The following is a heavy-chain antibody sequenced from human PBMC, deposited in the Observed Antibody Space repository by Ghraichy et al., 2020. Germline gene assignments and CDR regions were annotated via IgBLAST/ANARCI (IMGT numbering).Heavy chain of an antibody. CDR2: IRSKANSYAT. CDR1: GFTFSGSA. V-gene: IGHV3-73*01. Sequence: GGSLRLSCAASGFTFSGSAMHWVRQASGKGLEWVGRIRSKANSYATAYAASVKGRFTISRDDSKNTAYLQMNSLKTEDTAVYYCTRQTYYDSGGGTSDDAFDIWGQGTLVTVSS. J-gene: IGHJ3*02. D-gene: IGHD3-22*01. CDR3: TRQTYYDSGGGTSDDAFDI.